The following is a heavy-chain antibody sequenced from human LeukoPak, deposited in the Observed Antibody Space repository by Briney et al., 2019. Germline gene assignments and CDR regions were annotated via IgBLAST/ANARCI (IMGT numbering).Heavy chain of an antibody. CDR2: IIPIFGTA. Sequence: ASVKVSCKASGGTFSSYAISWVRQAPGQGLEWMGRIIPIFGTANYAQKFQGRVTITTDESTSTAYVELSSLRSEDTAVYYCARDRGSDGYHPSGYWGQGTLVTVSS. V-gene: IGHV1-69*05. CDR1: GGTFSSYA. CDR3: ARDRGSDGYHPSGY. J-gene: IGHJ4*02. D-gene: IGHD5-24*01.